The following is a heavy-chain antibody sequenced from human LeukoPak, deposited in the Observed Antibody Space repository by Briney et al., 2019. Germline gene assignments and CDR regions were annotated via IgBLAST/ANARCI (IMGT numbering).Heavy chain of an antibody. V-gene: IGHV3-23*01. D-gene: IGHD5-12*01. J-gene: IGHJ4*02. CDR1: EFTFSSYA. CDR2: ITSSGDST. Sequence: PGGSLRLSCAVSEFTFSSYAMSWVRQAPGKGLEWVSSITSSGDSTYYADSVRGRFTISRDNSKNTLYLQMNSLRAEDTAIYYCAKTSRGNSGYDSPFDYWGQGTLVTVSS. CDR3: AKTSRGNSGYDSPFDY.